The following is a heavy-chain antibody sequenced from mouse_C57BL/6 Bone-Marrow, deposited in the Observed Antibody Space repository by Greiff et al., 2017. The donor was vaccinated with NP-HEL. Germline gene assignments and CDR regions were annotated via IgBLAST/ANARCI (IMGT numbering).Heavy chain of an antibody. CDR3: TTCYDGYYGWYFDV. Sequence: VQLQQSGAELVRPGASVKLSCTASGFNIKDDYMHWVKQRPEQGLEWIGWLDPENGDTEYASKFQGKATITADTSSNTAYLQLSSLTSEDTAVYYCTTCYDGYYGWYFDVWGTGTTVTVSS. CDR2: LDPENGDT. CDR1: GFNIKDDY. V-gene: IGHV14-4*01. D-gene: IGHD2-3*01. J-gene: IGHJ1*03.